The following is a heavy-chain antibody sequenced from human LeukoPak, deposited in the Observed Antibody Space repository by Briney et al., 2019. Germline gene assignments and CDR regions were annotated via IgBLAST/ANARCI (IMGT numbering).Heavy chain of an antibody. V-gene: IGHV3-66*01. J-gene: IGHJ4*02. CDR2: TYSGGST. D-gene: IGHD5-12*01. CDR3: ARDHGYAFDY. CDR1: GFTVSSNY. Sequence: PGGSLRLSCAASGFTVSSNYMSWVRQAPGKGLEWVSVTYSGGSTYYADSVKGRFTISRDTSKNTLYLQMNSLRAEDTAVYCCARDHGYAFDYWGQGTLVTVSS.